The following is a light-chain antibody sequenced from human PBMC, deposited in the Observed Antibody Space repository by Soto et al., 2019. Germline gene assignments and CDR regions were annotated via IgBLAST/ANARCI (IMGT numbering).Light chain of an antibody. Sequence: IVLTQSPGTLSLSPGERATVYGRASETIGRAYFAWYQPRPGRTPRLVLAATSNMAAGIPDRFGGSGSGADFTLTIRGVEPADFEVYYCHPYSASPYTFGQGTKLEI. V-gene: IGKV3-20*01. CDR2: ATS. CDR3: HPYSASPYT. CDR1: ETIGRAY. J-gene: IGKJ2*01.